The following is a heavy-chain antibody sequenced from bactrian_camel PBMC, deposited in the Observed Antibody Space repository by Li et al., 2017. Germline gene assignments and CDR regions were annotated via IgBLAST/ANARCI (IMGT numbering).Heavy chain of an antibody. CDR3: ATYRVVFGPWDAY. CDR2: ISGDGDSR. CDR1: GFDFTNYW. Sequence: QLVESGGGLVQPGGSLRLSCAASGFDFTNYWMYWVRQAPGRGLEWVSAISGDGDSRYYTDSVKGRFTISRDNAKNTLYLQMNSLNIEDTAVYYCATYRVVFGPWDAYWGQGTQVTVS. D-gene: IGHD1*01. V-gene: IGHV3S1*01. J-gene: IGHJ4*01.